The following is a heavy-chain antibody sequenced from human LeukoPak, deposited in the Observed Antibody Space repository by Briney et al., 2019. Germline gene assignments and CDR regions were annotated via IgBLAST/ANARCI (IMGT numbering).Heavy chain of an antibody. CDR1: GGSFSGYY. D-gene: IGHD2-15*01. CDR3: ARGRLLLRGMGI. CDR2: INHSGST. Sequence: SETLSLTCAVYGGSFSGYYWSWIRQPPGKGLEWIGEINHSGSTNYNPSLKSRVTISVDTSKNQFSLKLSSVTAADTAVYYCARGRLLLRGMGIWGKGTTVTVSS. J-gene: IGHJ6*04. V-gene: IGHV4-34*01.